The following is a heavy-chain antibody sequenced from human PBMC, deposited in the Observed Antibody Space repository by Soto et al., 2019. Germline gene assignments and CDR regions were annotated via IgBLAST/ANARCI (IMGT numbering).Heavy chain of an antibody. CDR1: GFTFDDYA. J-gene: IGHJ3*02. Sequence: GGSLRLSCAASGFTFDDYAMHWVRQAPGKGLEWVSGISWNSGSIGYADSVKGRFTISRDNAKNSLYLQMNSLRAEDTALYYCAKERAYSDWYRAFDIWGQGTMVTVSS. D-gene: IGHD6-19*01. V-gene: IGHV3-9*01. CDR2: ISWNSGSI. CDR3: AKERAYSDWYRAFDI.